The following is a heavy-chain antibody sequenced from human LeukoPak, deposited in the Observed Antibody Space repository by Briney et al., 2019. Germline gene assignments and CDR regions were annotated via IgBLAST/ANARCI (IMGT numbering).Heavy chain of an antibody. J-gene: IGHJ3*02. CDR2: IGWNSGSI. D-gene: IGHD6-19*01. V-gene: IGHV3-9*01. CDR1: GFSFSSYA. Sequence: PGGSLRLSCAATGFSFSSYAMSWVRQAPGKGLEWVSGIGWNSGSIGYADSVKGRFTISRDNAKNSLYLQMNSLRAEDTALYYCAKDNSWGSGWFDAFDIWGQGTMLTVSS. CDR3: AKDNSWGSGWFDAFDI.